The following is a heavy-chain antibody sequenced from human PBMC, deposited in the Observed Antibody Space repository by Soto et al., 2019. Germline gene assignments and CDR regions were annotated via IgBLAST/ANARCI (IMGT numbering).Heavy chain of an antibody. J-gene: IGHJ4*02. CDR2: ISYDGSNK. D-gene: IGHD2-21*01. CDR3: AKDLFPTSGQRFFFES. Sequence: GGSLRLSCAASGFSFSSYGMHWLRQAAGKGLEWVAVISYDGSNKYYADSVRGRFTISRGNVRGTLYLQMNGLRVEDAALYFCAKDLFPTSGQRFFFESWGQGSLVTVSS. CDR1: GFSFSSYG. V-gene: IGHV3-30*18.